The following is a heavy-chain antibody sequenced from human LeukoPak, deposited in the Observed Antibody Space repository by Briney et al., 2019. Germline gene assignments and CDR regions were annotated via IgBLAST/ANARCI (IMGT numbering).Heavy chain of an antibody. V-gene: IGHV1-2*02. CDR3: ARRKTTVVTPHAFDI. Sequence: ASVKVSCKASGYMFTGYYMHWVRQAPGQGFEWMGWINPNSGGTSYAQKFQGRVTMTRDTSISTAYMELSRLRSDDTAVYYCARRKTTVVTPHAFDIWGQGTMVTVSS. CDR1: GYMFTGYY. CDR2: INPNSGGT. D-gene: IGHD4-23*01. J-gene: IGHJ3*02.